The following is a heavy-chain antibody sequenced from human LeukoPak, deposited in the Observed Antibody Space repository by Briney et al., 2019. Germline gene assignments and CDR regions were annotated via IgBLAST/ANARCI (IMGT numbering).Heavy chain of an antibody. CDR2: VSGSGGST. CDR1: GFTFSSYA. V-gene: IGHV3-23*01. J-gene: IGHJ5*02. CDR3: AIGVRYFDSPFDP. Sequence: GGSLRLSCAASGFTFSSYAMSWVRQAPGKGLEWVSAVSGSGGSTYYADSVKGRFTIPRDNSKNTLYLQMNSLRAEDTAVYYCAIGVRYFDSPFDPWGQGTLVTVSS. D-gene: IGHD3-9*01.